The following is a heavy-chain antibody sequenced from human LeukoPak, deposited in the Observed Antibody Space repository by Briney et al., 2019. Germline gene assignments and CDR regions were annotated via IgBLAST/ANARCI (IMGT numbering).Heavy chain of an antibody. J-gene: IGHJ4*02. CDR2: ISSSSSYI. CDR3: ARFNPSSSSWYSFDY. D-gene: IGHD6-13*01. V-gene: IGHV3-21*01. Sequence: GGSLRLSCLGSGFNFRYFWMSWVRQAPGKGLEWVSSISSSSSYIYYADSVKGRFTISRDNAKNSLYLQMNSLRAEDTAVYYCARFNPSSSSWYSFDYWGQGTLVTVSS. CDR1: GFNFRYFW.